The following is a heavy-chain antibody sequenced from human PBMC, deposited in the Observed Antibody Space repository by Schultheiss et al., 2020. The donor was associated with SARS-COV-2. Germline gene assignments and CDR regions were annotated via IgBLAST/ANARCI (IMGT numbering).Heavy chain of an antibody. D-gene: IGHD3-3*01. V-gene: IGHV4-61*01. CDR1: GGSISSSSYY. CDR3: ARRLTIFGVVAFDY. Sequence: SQTLSLTCTVSGGSISSSSYYWSWIRQPPGKGLEWIGYIYYSGSTNYNPSLKSRVTISVDTSKNQFSLKLSSVTAADTAVYYCARRLTIFGVVAFDYWGQGTLVTVSS. J-gene: IGHJ4*02. CDR2: IYYSGST.